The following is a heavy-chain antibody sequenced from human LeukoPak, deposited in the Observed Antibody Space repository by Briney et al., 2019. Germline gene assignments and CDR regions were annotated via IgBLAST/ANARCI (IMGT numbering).Heavy chain of an antibody. V-gene: IGHV1-69*05. J-gene: IGHJ4*02. CDR2: IIPIFGTA. CDR1: GGTFSSYA. D-gene: IGHD4-17*01. CDR3: ARSDCGDYGALGY. Sequence: EASVKVFYKASGGTFSSYAISWVRHAPGQGLEWMGGIIPIFGTAIYAEELQRRDTINTDVSARTAYMELSRLSSEDRAVLYCARSDCGDYGALGYWGQGTLVTVSS.